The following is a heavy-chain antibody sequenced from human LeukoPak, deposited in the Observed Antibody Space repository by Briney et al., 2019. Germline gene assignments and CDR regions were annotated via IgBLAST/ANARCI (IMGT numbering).Heavy chain of an antibody. Sequence: ASVKVSCKASGYTFTSNYMHWVRQAPGQGLEWMGIINPSGGSTSYAQKFRGRVTMTRDTSTSTVYMELSSLRSEDTAVYYCARGLRFLFLGFDPWGQGTLVTVSS. CDR3: ARGLRFLFLGFDP. V-gene: IGHV1-46*01. J-gene: IGHJ5*02. CDR1: GYTFTSNY. D-gene: IGHD3-3*01. CDR2: INPSGGST.